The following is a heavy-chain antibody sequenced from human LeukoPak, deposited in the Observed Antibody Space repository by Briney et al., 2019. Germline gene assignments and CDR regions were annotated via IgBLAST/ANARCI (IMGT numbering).Heavy chain of an antibody. D-gene: IGHD3-3*01. V-gene: IGHV3-21*01. CDR2: ISSSSSFI. J-gene: IGHJ4*02. Sequence: PGGSLRLSCAASGFSLSTYSMSWVRQAPGKGLEWVSYISSSSSFIYYADSVKGRFTISRDNAKNSLYLQMNSLRAQDTAVYYCARDSPFFVDYWGQGVLVTVSS. CDR1: GFSLSTYS. CDR3: ARDSPFFVDY.